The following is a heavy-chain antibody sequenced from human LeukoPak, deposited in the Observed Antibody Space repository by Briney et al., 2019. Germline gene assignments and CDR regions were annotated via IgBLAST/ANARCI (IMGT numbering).Heavy chain of an antibody. V-gene: IGHV3-21*01. J-gene: IGHJ5*02. Sequence: GGSLRLSCAASGFAFSSHAMHWVRQAPGKGLEWVSSITSSSSYIYYADSVKGRFTISRDNAKNSLYLQMNSLRAEDTAVYYCAREMLAAVAAQSWGQGTLVTVSS. CDR2: ITSSSSYI. D-gene: IGHD6-19*01. CDR3: AREMLAAVAAQS. CDR1: GFAFSSHA.